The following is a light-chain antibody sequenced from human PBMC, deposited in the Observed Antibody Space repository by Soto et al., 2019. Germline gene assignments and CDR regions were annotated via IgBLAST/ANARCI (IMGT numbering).Light chain of an antibody. Sequence: EVVLTQSPVTLSLSPGATPTLSSRASQSFRGLLAWYQQKPGQAPRLLIYDAYNRATGIPPRFSGSGSGTDFTLTISSLEPEDSAVYYCQQRHMWPITLGQGTRLEIK. V-gene: IGKV3-11*01. CDR2: DAY. J-gene: IGKJ5*01. CDR3: QQRHMWPIT. CDR1: QSFRGL.